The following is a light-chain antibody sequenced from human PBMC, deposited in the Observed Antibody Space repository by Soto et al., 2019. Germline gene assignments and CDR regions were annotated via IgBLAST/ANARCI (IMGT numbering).Light chain of an antibody. V-gene: IGKV1-5*01. CDR1: QSLNNY. Sequence: DIQMPQTPSTLSASVGDRVTITCRASQSLNNYLAWYQQKPGKAPKLLIYDASSLERGVSPGFSGSGSGTEFTLTISSLQPDDFATYYCQQYSSYPYTFGQGTKLEIK. CDR3: QQYSSYPYT. CDR2: DAS. J-gene: IGKJ2*01.